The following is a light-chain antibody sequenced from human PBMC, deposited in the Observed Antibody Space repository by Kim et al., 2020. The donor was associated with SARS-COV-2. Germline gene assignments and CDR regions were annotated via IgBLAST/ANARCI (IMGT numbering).Light chain of an antibody. Sequence: EIVLTQSPATLSLSPGERATLSCMTSHSINSYLAWYQQKPGQATRLLIYDASIRATGVPVRFSGSGSGTDFTLTISSLEPEDVAVNYCQKRSSWPTFGQGTRLEI. CDR3: QKRSSWPT. V-gene: IGKV3-11*01. CDR1: HSINSY. CDR2: DAS. J-gene: IGKJ5*01.